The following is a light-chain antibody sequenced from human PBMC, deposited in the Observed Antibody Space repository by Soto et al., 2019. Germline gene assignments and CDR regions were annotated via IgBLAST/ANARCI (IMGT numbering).Light chain of an antibody. CDR1: QSTSIY. J-gene: IGKJ2*01. Sequence: DIRMTQSPSSLSASVGDRVTITCRAGQSTSIYVNWYQQKPGKAPKLLIYAASSLQSGVPSRFSGSESGTDFTLTISSLQPEDFANYYCQQSYSTPYTFGQGTQLEIK. V-gene: IGKV1-39*01. CDR2: AAS. CDR3: QQSYSTPYT.